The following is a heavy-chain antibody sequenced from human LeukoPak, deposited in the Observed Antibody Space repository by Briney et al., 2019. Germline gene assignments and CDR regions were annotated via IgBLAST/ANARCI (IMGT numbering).Heavy chain of an antibody. J-gene: IGHJ4*02. D-gene: IGHD6-13*01. CDR1: GGSFSGYY. CDR2: INHSGST. Sequence: PSETLSLTCAVHGGSFSGYYWSWIRQPPGKGLEWIGEINHSGSTNYNPSLKSRVTISVDTSKNQFSLILSSVTAADAAVYFCASDSYSSIGYFWSQGTLVTVSS. CDR3: ASDSYSSIGYF. V-gene: IGHV4-34*01.